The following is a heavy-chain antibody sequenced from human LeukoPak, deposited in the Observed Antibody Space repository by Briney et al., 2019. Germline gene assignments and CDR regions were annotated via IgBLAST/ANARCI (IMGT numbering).Heavy chain of an antibody. CDR1: GGTFSSYA. CDR3: ARVVGPMDV. CDR2: IIPILGIA. D-gene: IGHD1-26*01. V-gene: IGHV1-69*04. J-gene: IGHJ6*02. Sequence: SVKVSYKASGGTFSSYAISWVRQAPGQGLEWMGRIIPILGIANYAQKFQGRVTITADKSTSTAYMELSSLRSEDTAVYYCARVVGPMDVWGQGTTVTVSS.